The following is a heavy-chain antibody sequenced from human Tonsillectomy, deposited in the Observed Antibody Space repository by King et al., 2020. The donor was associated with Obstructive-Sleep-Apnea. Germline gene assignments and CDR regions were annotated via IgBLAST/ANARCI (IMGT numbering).Heavy chain of an antibody. V-gene: IGHV4-38-2*02. CDR2: LYHSGST. CDR3: ARDYTGSGWYFDS. Sequence: QLQESGPGLVKPSETLSLTCTVSGYSITSGYYWGWIRQPPGKGLKWIGSLYHSGSTYYSPSLKSRVTISVDTSKNQFSLKLTSVTAADTAVYYCARDYTGSGWYFDSWGQGTLVTVSS. D-gene: IGHD6-19*01. J-gene: IGHJ4*02. CDR1: GYSITSGYY.